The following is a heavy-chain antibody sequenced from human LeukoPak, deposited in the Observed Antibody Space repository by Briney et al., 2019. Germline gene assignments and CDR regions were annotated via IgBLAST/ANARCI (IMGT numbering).Heavy chain of an antibody. V-gene: IGHV4-59*08. J-gene: IGHJ3*02. D-gene: IGHD3-10*01. CDR3: ARRLQGYGSGSYYLGAFDI. CDR2: IYYSGST. Sequence: SETLSLTCTVSGGSISSYYWSWIRQPPGKGLEWIGYIYYSGSTNYNPSLKSRVTISVDTSKNQFSLKLSSVTAADTAVYYCARRLQGYGSGSYYLGAFDIWGQGTMVTVSS. CDR1: GGSISSYY.